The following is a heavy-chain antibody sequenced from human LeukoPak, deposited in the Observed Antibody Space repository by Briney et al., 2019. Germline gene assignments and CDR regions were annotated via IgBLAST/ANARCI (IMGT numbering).Heavy chain of an antibody. CDR2: IWYDGSNK. Sequence: GGSLRLSCAASGFTFSSYGMHWVRQAPGKGLEWVAVIWYDGSNKYYADSVKGRFTISRDNSKNTLYLQMNSLRAEDTAVYYCARAILGYCSGGSCYPGPWGQGTLVTVSS. D-gene: IGHD2-15*01. CDR1: GFTFSSYG. CDR3: ARAILGYCSGGSCYPGP. J-gene: IGHJ5*02. V-gene: IGHV3-33*01.